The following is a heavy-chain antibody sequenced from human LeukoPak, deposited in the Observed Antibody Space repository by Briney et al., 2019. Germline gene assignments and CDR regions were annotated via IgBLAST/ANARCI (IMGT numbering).Heavy chain of an antibody. V-gene: IGHV3-23*01. CDR2: ISGSGGST. CDR1: GFTFSSYA. CDR3: AKDMITFGGVIAIRPSDAFDI. D-gene: IGHD3-16*02. Sequence: QSGGSLRLSCAASGFTFSSYAMSWVRQAPGKGLEWVSAISGSGGSTYYADSVKGRFTISRDNSKNTLYLQMNSLRAEDTAVYYCAKDMITFGGVIAIRPSDAFDIWGQGTMVTVSS. J-gene: IGHJ3*02.